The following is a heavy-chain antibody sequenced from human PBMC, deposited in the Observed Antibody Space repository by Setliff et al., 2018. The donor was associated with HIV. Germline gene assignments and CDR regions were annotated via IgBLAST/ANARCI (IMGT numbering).Heavy chain of an antibody. D-gene: IGHD5-12*01. CDR2: IYPSDSDI. CDR1: GYSFTTYW. V-gene: IGHV5-51*01. J-gene: IGHJ4*02. CDR3: ARRKGGGYNLYYFDF. Sequence: GESLKISCKGSGYSFTTYWIGWVRQMPGKGLEWMGIIYPSDSDIRYSPSFQGQVTISADKSTNTAYLQWSSLKASDTAMYYCARRKGGGYNLYYFDFWGQGTLVTV.